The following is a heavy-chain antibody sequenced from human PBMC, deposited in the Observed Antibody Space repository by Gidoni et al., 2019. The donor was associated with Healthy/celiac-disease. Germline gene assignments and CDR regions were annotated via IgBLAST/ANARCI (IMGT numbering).Heavy chain of an antibody. J-gene: IGHJ6*02. V-gene: IGHV4-39*07. CDR2: IYYSGST. Sequence: QPQLQVSGPRLVQPSETLSLTCTVSAGSISSSIYYWGWSRHPPGKGLGWIGSIYYSGSTYYNPSLKSRGTISVDTSKNQFSLKLSSVTAADTAVYYCARDHGPIRPYGMDVWGQGTTVTVSS. CDR3: ARDHGPIRPYGMDV. CDR1: AGSISSSIYY.